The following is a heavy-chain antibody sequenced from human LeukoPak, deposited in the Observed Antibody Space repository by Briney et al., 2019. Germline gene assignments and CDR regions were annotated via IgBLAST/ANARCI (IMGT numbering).Heavy chain of an antibody. V-gene: IGHV3-23*01. D-gene: IGHD3-10*01. CDR2: ISASGGST. J-gene: IGHJ6*02. Sequence: GGSLRLSCAASGFTFSSYAMSWVRQAPGKGLEWVSGISASGGSTYYADSVEGRFTISRDNSKSTLHLQVNSLRAEDTALYYCAKVAFGSGVGYYYGMDVWGQGTTVTVSS. CDR1: GFTFSSYA. CDR3: AKVAFGSGVGYYYGMDV.